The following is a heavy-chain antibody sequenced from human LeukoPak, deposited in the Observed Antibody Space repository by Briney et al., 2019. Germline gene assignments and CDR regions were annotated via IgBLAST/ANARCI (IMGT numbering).Heavy chain of an antibody. J-gene: IGHJ6*02. CDR2: INHSGST. V-gene: IGHV4-34*01. CDR1: GGSFRGYY. D-gene: IGHD3-3*01. Sequence: SETLSLTRAVYGGSFRGYYWSWIRQPPGKGLEWIGEINHSGSTNYNPSLKSRVTISVDTSKNQFSLKLSSVTAADTAVYYCARSNDFWSGYYPYYYYYGMDVWGQGTTVTVSS. CDR3: ARSNDFWSGYYPYYYYYGMDV.